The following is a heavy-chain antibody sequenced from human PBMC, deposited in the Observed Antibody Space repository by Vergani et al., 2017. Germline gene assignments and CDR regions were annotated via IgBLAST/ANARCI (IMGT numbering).Heavy chain of an antibody. V-gene: IGHV3-30*03. Sequence: QVQLVESGGGEVQPGRSLRLSCSAAGFPFSDYGVHWVRQAPGKGLEWVSVISYDGNKKNYADSVKGRFTISRDNAKTTLYLQMNSLRDEDRGVYYCARISGGSAPYLHYWGQGTLVTV. CDR3: ARISGGSAPYLHY. D-gene: IGHD2-15*01. CDR2: ISYDGNKK. CDR1: GFPFSDYG. J-gene: IGHJ1*01.